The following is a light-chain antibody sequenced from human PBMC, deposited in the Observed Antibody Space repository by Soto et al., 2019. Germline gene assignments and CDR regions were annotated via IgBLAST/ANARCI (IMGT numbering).Light chain of an antibody. Sequence: QSVLTQPPSASGTPGHRVTISCSGSSSNIGSNSVNWYQQVPGTAPKLLIYSTNQRPSGVPDRFSGSKSDTSASLAISGLQSEDEADYYCAAWDDSLNGEVVFGGGTKVTVL. J-gene: IGLJ2*01. CDR3: AAWDDSLNGEVV. CDR1: SSNIGSNS. CDR2: STN. V-gene: IGLV1-44*01.